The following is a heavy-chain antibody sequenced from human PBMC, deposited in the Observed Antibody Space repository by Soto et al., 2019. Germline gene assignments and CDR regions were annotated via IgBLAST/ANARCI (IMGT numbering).Heavy chain of an antibody. Sequence: QVQLVQSGAELKKPGSSVTVSCQASGGTFKTFGVSWVRQAPGQGLQWMGGIIPLLRTTDYAQNFQGRISISAHESTNTVFMELTSLRSEDTAVYYCARDVLGGWVEKTYRAFDIWGQGTLVAVSS. CDR2: IIPLLRTT. V-gene: IGHV1-69*01. J-gene: IGHJ3*02. CDR1: GGTFKTFG. CDR3: ARDVLGGWVEKTYRAFDI. D-gene: IGHD1-26*01.